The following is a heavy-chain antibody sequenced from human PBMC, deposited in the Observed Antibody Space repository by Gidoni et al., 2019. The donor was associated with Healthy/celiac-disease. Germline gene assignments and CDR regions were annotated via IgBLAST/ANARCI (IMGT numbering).Heavy chain of an antibody. D-gene: IGHD2-15*01. V-gene: IGHV4-34*01. Sequence: QVQLQPWVAGLLKPSETLSLTCAVSVGSFSGYYWSWIRQPPGKGLEWIGEINHSGSTNYNPSLKSRVTISVDTSKNQFSLKLSSVTAADTAVYYCARMIRRGGNAFDYWGQGTLVTVSS. CDR3: ARMIRRGGNAFDY. CDR2: INHSGST. CDR1: VGSFSGYY. J-gene: IGHJ4*02.